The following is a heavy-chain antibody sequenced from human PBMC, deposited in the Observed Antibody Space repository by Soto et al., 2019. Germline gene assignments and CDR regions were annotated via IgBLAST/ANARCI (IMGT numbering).Heavy chain of an antibody. CDR2: MNPNSGNT. Sequence: GASVKVSCKASGYTFTSYDINWVRQATGQGLEWMGWMNPNSGNTGYARKFQGRVTMTRNTSISTAYMELSSLRSEDTAVYYCARGGVTMVRGVYYYYYMDVWGKGTTVTVSS. D-gene: IGHD3-10*01. V-gene: IGHV1-8*01. CDR1: GYTFTSYD. CDR3: ARGGVTMVRGVYYYYYMDV. J-gene: IGHJ6*03.